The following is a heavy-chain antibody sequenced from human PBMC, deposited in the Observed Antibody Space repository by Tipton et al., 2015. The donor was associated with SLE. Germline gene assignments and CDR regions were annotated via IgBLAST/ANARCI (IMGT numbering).Heavy chain of an antibody. CDR3: ARHVVRRYGDAFDI. Sequence: TLSLTCTVSGGSISYDYWSWIRQSAGKGLEWIGRIYSSGSKDYNPSLKSRLSMSLDASTNQVSLRLSSVTAADTAVYYCARHVVRRYGDAFDIWGQGTMVTVPS. CDR1: GGSISYDY. D-gene: IGHD3-10*01. V-gene: IGHV4-4*07. CDR2: IYSSGSK. J-gene: IGHJ3*02.